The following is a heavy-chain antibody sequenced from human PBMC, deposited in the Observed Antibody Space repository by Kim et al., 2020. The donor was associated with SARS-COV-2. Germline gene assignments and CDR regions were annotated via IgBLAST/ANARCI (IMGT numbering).Heavy chain of an antibody. J-gene: IGHJ4*02. D-gene: IGHD3-10*01. CDR3: ARDDRWFGELLYDY. V-gene: IGHV3-7*03. Sequence: VDSVKGRFTISRDNAKNSLYLQMNSLRAEDTAVYYCARDDRWFGELLYDYWGQGTLVTVSS.